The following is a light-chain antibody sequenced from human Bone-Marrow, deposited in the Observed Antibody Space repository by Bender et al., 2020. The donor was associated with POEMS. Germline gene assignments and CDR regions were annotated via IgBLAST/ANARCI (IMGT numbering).Light chain of an antibody. CDR3: NSKRGDTYWV. J-gene: IGLJ3*02. V-gene: IGLV2-14*01. CDR2: DVS. CDR1: SSDIGYHNY. Sequence: QSALTQPASVSGSPGQSITISCTGTSSDIGYHNYVSWFQQHAGKVPKVMIYDVSQRPSGVSDRFSGSKSGNTASLTISGLQAEDEADYFCNSKRGDTYWVFGGGTKVTV.